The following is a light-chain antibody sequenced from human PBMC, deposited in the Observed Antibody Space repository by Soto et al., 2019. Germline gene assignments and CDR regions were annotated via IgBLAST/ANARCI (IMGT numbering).Light chain of an antibody. CDR2: DVN. J-gene: IGLJ2*01. CDR3: TAWTTSTTMI. CDR1: SSDIGAYNF. V-gene: IGLV2-14*03. Sequence: QSALTQPASVSGSPGQSITISCTGTSSDIGAYNFVSWYQQHPGKAPKLMLYDVNIRPSGVSNRFSGSKSGTTASLTISGLQAEDEADYDCTAWTTSTTMIFGGGTKGTVL.